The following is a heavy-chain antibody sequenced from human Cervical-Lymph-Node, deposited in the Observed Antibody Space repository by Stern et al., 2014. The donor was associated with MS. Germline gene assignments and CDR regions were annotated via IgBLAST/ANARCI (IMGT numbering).Heavy chain of an antibody. D-gene: IGHD1-1*01. CDR1: GDTLSSFA. CDR2: IIPIFGTS. V-gene: IGHV1-69*01. CDR3: ARDNHDNGMDV. J-gene: IGHJ6*02. Sequence: QVQLGQSGAEVKKPGSSVKVSCKASGDTLSSFAISWVRQAPGQGLEWMGGIIPIFGTSNYAEKFQGRVTITADESTSTVYMELSSLRSEDTAVYYCARDNHDNGMDVWGQGTTVTVSS.